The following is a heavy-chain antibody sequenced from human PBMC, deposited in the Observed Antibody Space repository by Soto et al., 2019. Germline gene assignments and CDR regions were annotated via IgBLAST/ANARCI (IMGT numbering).Heavy chain of an antibody. V-gene: IGHV4-59*01. Sequence: LSLTCTVSGGSISSYYWSWIRQPPGKGLEWIGYIYYSGSTNYNPSLKSRVTISVDTSKNQFSLKLSSVTAADTAVYYCARDREQGTKTLWFDPWGQGTLVTVSS. CDR2: IYYSGST. CDR3: ARDREQGTKTLWFDP. D-gene: IGHD1-1*01. J-gene: IGHJ5*02. CDR1: GGSISSYY.